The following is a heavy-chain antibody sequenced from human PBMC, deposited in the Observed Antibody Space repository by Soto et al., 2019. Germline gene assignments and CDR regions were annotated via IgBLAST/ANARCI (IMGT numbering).Heavy chain of an antibody. CDR3: ARGDQFGFGVDY. CDR2: MVPDSGRT. CDR1: GYTFLNHD. D-gene: IGHD3-10*01. V-gene: IGHV1-8*01. Sequence: SVKVSCKASGYTFLNHDINWVRQAPGQGLEWMGWMVPDSGRTGYAKKYQGRVTMTRNTSTSTAYMELNSLTNEDTAVYYCARGDQFGFGVDYWGQ. J-gene: IGHJ4*01.